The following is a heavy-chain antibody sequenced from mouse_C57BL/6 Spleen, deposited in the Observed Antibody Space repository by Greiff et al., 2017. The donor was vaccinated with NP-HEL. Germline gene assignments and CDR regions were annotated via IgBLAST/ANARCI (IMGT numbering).Heavy chain of an antibody. CDR1: GYTFTDYE. D-gene: IGHD4-1*01. Sequence: QVQLQQSGAELVRPGASVTLSCKASGYTFTDYEMHWVKQTPVHGLEWIGAIDPETGGTAYNQKFKGKAILTADKSSRTAYMELRSLTSEDSAVYYCTRLGRWYFDVWGTGTTVTVSS. CDR3: TRLGRWYFDV. CDR2: IDPETGGT. V-gene: IGHV1-15*01. J-gene: IGHJ1*03.